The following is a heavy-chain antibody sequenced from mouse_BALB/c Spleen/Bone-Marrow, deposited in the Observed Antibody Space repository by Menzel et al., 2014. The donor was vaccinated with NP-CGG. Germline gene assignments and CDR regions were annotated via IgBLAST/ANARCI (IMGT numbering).Heavy chain of an antibody. J-gene: IGHJ3*01. CDR1: GYTFTTYY. D-gene: IGHD1-2*01. Sequence: QPGAAPVMPGASVKLSCKASGYTFTTYYIYWVKQRPGQGPEWIGGINPTNGGSSFNEEFKNKATLIVDESSTTVYMQLNSLASEDSAVYFCTRSDHHCLSFAFWGQGTLVTVSA. CDR3: TRSDHHCLSFAF. CDR2: INPTNGGS. V-gene: IGHV1S81*02.